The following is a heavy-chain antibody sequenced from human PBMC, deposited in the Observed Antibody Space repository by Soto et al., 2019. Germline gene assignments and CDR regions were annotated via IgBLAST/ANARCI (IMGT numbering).Heavy chain of an antibody. V-gene: IGHV3-30*02. CDR1: GFVFIDYG. CDR2: ITNDGNNE. J-gene: IGHJ6*02. CDR3: AKEGPGGGRHFYYAMDV. Sequence: GGSLRLSCAASGFVFIDYGMHLFRQAPCKWLEWVALITNDGNNEYYRESVKGRFSISRGRSANTVDLLMNSLRPEDTGVYYCAKEGPGGGRHFYYAMDVWGQGTTVTVSS. D-gene: IGHD1-26*01.